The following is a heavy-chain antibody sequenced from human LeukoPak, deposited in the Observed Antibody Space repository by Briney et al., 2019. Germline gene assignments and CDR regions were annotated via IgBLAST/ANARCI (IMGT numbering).Heavy chain of an antibody. CDR2: IYYSGST. J-gene: IGHJ6*03. D-gene: IGHD6-13*01. V-gene: IGHV4-39*07. CDR1: GGSISSSSYY. Sequence: SETLSLTCTVSGGSISSSSYYRGWIRQPPGKGLEWIGSIYYSGSTYYNPSLKSRVTISVDTSKNQFSLKLSSVTAADTAVYYCARDRSSSNDYYYYYMDVWGKGTTVTVSS. CDR3: ARDRSSSNDYYYYYMDV.